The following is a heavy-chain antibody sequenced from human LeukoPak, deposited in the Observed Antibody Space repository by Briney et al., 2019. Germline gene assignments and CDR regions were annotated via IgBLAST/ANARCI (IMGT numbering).Heavy chain of an antibody. CDR2: INGLGAAT. CDR3: VKDFGDFGSSYFCAFDV. V-gene: IGHV3-23*01. CDR1: GFSFRDYA. Sequence: GGSLRFSCELSGFSFRDYAMAWVRQTPGAGLEWGSAINGLGAATYYAKALKGRSSISRDNSKNTLFLQINDLRPDDTAPYYCVKDFGDFGSSYFCAFDVWGQGTWLTVS. J-gene: IGHJ3*01. D-gene: IGHD3-3*01.